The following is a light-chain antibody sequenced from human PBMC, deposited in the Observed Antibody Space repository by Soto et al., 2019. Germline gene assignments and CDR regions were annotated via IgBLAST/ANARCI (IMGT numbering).Light chain of an antibody. CDR1: QPVSYSY. J-gene: IGKJ3*01. V-gene: IGKV3-20*01. CDR2: GAS. Sequence: EIVLTQSPGTLSLSPGQSATLSCRASQPVSYSYLAWYQQRPGQAPRLLIYGASRRPTGIPDRFSGTASGTLFTRTISRLEPEDFAVYYCHQFAGSHFGPGTRVDIK. CDR3: HQFAGSH.